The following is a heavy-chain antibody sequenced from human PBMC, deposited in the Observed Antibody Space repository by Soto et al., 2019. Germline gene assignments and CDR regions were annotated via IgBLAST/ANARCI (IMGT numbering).Heavy chain of an antibody. CDR3: ALRSMAVVPEY. CDR2: LYYGRRA. Sequence: QVQLQESGPGLVKPSETLSLTCAVSGDSISSYYCMWIRQPPGKGLESIGYLYYGRRANYNPSLKHRVTLSVATATNQCSLTLSSMTAADPAVYYCALRSMAVVPEYWGQGTLVTVSS. J-gene: IGHJ4*02. V-gene: IGHV4-59*01. CDR1: GDSISSYY. D-gene: IGHD3-22*01.